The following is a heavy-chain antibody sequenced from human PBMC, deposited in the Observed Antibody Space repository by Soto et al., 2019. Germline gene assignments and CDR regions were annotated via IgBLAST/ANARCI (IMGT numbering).Heavy chain of an antibody. CDR2: IHHSGST. CDR3: ARRVGYCRGSWCNGWFDP. J-gene: IGHJ5*02. CDR1: GDSISRTTSY. D-gene: IGHD2-15*01. V-gene: IGHV4-31*03. Sequence: PSETLSLTCSVSGDSISRTTSYWSWIRQHPGKGLEWIGTIHHSGSTYYNPSLRSRVTLSMDKSKNQFSLKLKSVTAADTAVCYCARRVGYCRGSWCNGWFDPWGQGTLVTVSS.